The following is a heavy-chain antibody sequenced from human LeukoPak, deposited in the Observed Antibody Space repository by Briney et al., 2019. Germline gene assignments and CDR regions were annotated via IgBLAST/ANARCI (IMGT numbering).Heavy chain of an antibody. V-gene: IGHV3-23*01. J-gene: IGHJ4*02. CDR1: GFTFSSYA. CDR3: AKVRYCSSTSCLYYFDY. D-gene: IGHD2-2*01. CDR2: ISGSGGST. Sequence: GGSLRLSCAASGFTFSSYAMSWVRQAPGKGLEWVSAISGSGGSTYYAESVKGRFTFSRDNSQKTLYLQMNSLRAEDTAVYYCAKVRYCSSTSCLYYFDYWGQGTLVTVSS.